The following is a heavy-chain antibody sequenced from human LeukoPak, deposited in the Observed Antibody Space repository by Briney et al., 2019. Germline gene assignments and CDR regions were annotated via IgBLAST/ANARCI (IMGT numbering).Heavy chain of an antibody. V-gene: IGHV4-30-2*01. CDR1: GGSISGGGYS. J-gene: IGHJ6*04. Sequence: PSETLSLTCAISGGSISGGGYSWSWIRQPPGKGLEWIGYIYHSGSTYYNPSLKSRVTISVDRSRNQFSLKLSSVTAADTAVYYCPRAPYYYGMDVWGKGTTVTVSS. CDR2: IYHSGST. CDR3: PRAPYYYGMDV.